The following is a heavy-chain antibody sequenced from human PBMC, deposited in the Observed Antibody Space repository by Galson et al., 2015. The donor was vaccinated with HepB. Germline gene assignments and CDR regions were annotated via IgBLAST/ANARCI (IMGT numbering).Heavy chain of an antibody. Sequence: SLSLSCAASGFSFSSYEMNWVRQAPGKALEWISYISSTGTSIYYADSVKGRFTISRDNTKNSLYMQMTSLRVEDTATYYCARARSWQLITLWGQGTLVAVSS. D-gene: IGHD4-23*01. CDR3: ARARSWQLITL. CDR1: GFSFSSYE. CDR2: ISSTGTSI. V-gene: IGHV3-48*03. J-gene: IGHJ4*02.